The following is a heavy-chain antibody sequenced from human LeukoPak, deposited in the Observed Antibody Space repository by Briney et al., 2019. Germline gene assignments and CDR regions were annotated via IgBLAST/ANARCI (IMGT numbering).Heavy chain of an antibody. Sequence: PGGSLRLSCAASGFTFSNAWMSWVRQAPGKGLEWVGRIKSNTDGGTTDYAAPVKGRFTISRDDSKNTLYLQMNSLKTEDTAVYYCTTELGYCSGGSCYSRSDYFDYWGQGTLVTVSS. V-gene: IGHV3-15*01. J-gene: IGHJ4*02. D-gene: IGHD2-15*01. CDR3: TTELGYCSGGSCYSRSDYFDY. CDR2: IKSNTDGGTT. CDR1: GFTFSNAW.